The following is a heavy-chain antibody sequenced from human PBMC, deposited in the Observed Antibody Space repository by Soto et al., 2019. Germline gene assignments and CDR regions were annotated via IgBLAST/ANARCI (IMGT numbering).Heavy chain of an antibody. V-gene: IGHV1-69*01. CDR3: ARDCLMASYYYYGMDV. J-gene: IGHJ6*02. CDR1: GGTFSSYA. D-gene: IGHD2-8*01. CDR2: IIPIFGTA. Sequence: VKVSCKASGGTFSSYAISWVRQAPGQGLEWMGGIIPIFGTANYAQKFQGRVTITADESTSTAYMELSSLRSEDTAVYYCARDCLMASYYYYGMDVWGQGTTVTVSS.